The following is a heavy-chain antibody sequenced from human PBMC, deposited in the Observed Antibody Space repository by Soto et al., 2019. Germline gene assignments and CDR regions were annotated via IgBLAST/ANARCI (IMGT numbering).Heavy chain of an antibody. Sequence: PSETLSLTCTVSGGSISSGGYYWSWIRQHPGKGLEWIGYIYYSGSTYYNPSLKSRVTISVDTSKNQFSLKLSSVTAADTAVYYCARVVAATSSSFDYWGQGTLVTVSS. V-gene: IGHV4-31*03. CDR1: GGSISSGGYY. D-gene: IGHD2-15*01. J-gene: IGHJ4*02. CDR3: ARVVAATSSSFDY. CDR2: IYYSGST.